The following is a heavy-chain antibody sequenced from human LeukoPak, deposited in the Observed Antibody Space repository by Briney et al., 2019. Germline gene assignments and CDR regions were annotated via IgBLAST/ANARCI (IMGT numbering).Heavy chain of an antibody. CDR1: GGSISSSSYY. CDR2: IYYSGST. CDR3: ARVGPDVDTAMVFDY. Sequence: PSETLSLTCTVSGGSISSSSYYWGWIRQPPGKGLEWIGYIYYSGSTNYNPSLKSRVTISVDTSKNQFSLKLSSVTAADTAVYYCARVGPDVDTAMVFDYWGQGTLVTVSS. V-gene: IGHV4-61*05. J-gene: IGHJ4*02. D-gene: IGHD5-18*01.